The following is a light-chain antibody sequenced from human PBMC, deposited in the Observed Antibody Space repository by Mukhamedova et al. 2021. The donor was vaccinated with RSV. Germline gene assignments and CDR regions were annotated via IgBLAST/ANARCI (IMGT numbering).Light chain of an antibody. CDR2: EDS. J-gene: IGLJ2*01. CDR1: LGDKY. Sequence: LGDKYTCWYQQKPGQSPVLVIYEDSKRPSGIPERFSGSTSGNTATLTISGTQTMDEADYFCQAWDSSPGVVFGGGTRLTGL. V-gene: IGLV3-1*01. CDR3: QAWDSSPGVV.